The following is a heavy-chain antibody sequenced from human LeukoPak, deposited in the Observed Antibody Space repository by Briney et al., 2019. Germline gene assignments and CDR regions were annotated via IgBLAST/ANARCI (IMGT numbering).Heavy chain of an antibody. CDR2: IHPRSGET. V-gene: IGHV1-2*02. D-gene: IGHD3-10*01. J-gene: IGHJ4*02. CDR1: GYSFTAFY. Sequence: ASVKVSCKASGYSFTAFYIHWVRQAPGQGLEWMGWIHPRSGETNYAYKFRGRVTMTRDTSISTAYMDLGSLGYDDTAVYYCAIVGEYGTGSYYRGCFDYWGQGILVTVSS. CDR3: AIVGEYGTGSYYRGCFDY.